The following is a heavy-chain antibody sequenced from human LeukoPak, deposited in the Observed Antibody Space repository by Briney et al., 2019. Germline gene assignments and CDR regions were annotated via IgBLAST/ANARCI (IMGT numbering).Heavy chain of an antibody. CDR3: ARIWRESLELHRFDY. D-gene: IGHD1-7*01. Sequence: TSETLSLTCTVSGGSISSGSYYWSWIRQPAGKGLEWIGRIYTSGSTNYNPSLKSRVTISVDTSKNQFSLKLSSVTAADTAVYYCARIWRESLELHRFDYWGQGTLVTVSS. CDR2: IYTSGST. CDR1: GGSISSGSYY. V-gene: IGHV4-61*02. J-gene: IGHJ4*02.